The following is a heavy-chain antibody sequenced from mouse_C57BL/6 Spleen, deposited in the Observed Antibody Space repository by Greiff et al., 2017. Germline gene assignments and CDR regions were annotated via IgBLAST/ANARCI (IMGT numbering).Heavy chain of an antibody. CDR1: GFTFSSYA. D-gene: IGHD3-3*01. CDR3: ARDRGAY. V-gene: IGHV5-4*01. CDR2: ISDGGSYT. J-gene: IGHJ3*01. Sequence: EVQVVESGGGLVKPGGSLKLSCAASGFTFSSYAMSWVRQTPDKRLEWVATISDGGSYTYYPDNVKGRFTISRDNAKNNLYLQMSHLRSEDTAMYYCARDRGAYWGQGTLVTVSA.